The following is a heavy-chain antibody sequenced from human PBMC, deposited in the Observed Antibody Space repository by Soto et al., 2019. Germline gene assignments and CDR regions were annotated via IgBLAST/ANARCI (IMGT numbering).Heavy chain of an antibody. CDR3: ATMGTPVTGLYYFDY. V-gene: IGHV4-30-4*01. CDR1: GGSISSGNYY. CDR2: ISYSGTT. J-gene: IGHJ4*02. Sequence: TLSLTCTVSGGSISSGNYYWSWIRQPPGKGLEWIGFISYSGTTHYSAPLRSRVSISVDTSKNQFSLDLSSVTAADTAVYYCATMGTPVTGLYYFDYWGQGTLVTVSS. D-gene: IGHD4-17*01.